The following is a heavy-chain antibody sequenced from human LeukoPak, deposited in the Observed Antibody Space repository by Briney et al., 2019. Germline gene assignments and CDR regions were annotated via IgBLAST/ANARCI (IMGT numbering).Heavy chain of an antibody. Sequence: GASVKVSCKASGYTFTSYYMHWVRQAPGQGLEWMGIINVSGGSTNYAQNFQGRVTMTRDTSTSTVYMELSSLRSEDTAVYYCARHKLGYCSSTSCYEKVPFDPWGQGTLVTVSS. CDR1: GYTFTSYY. CDR2: INVSGGST. J-gene: IGHJ5*02. D-gene: IGHD2-2*01. V-gene: IGHV1-46*01. CDR3: ARHKLGYCSSTSCYEKVPFDP.